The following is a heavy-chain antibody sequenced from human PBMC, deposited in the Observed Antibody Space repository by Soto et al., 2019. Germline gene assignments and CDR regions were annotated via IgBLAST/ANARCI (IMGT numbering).Heavy chain of an antibody. Sequence: SVKVSCKASGRTFSSYAISCVRQAPGQGLEWMGGIIPIFGTANYAQKFQGRVTITADESTSTAYMELSSLRSEDTAVYYCARGDCGWFDPWGQGTLVTVSS. J-gene: IGHJ5*02. V-gene: IGHV1-69*13. CDR2: IIPIFGTA. D-gene: IGHD2-21*02. CDR3: ARGDCGWFDP. CDR1: GRTFSSYA.